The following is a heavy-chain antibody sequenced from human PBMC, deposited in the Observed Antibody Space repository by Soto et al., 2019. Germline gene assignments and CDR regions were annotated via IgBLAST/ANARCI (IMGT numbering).Heavy chain of an antibody. CDR3: ARRKGDYYDSSGYHYYFDY. Sequence: QVQLVQSGAEVKKPGPSVRVSCKAPGYTFTGYYMPWGRRAPGQGLEWMGWINPTSGGTKSAQKFRGRVTMTRDTSISTAYMELSRLRSDDTAVYYCARRKGDYYDSSGYHYYFDYWGQGTLVTVSS. V-gene: IGHV1-2*02. J-gene: IGHJ4*02. D-gene: IGHD3-22*01. CDR2: INPTSGGT. CDR1: GYTFTGYY.